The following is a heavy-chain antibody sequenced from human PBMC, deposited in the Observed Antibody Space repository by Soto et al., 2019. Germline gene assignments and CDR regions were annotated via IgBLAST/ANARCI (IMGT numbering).Heavy chain of an antibody. Sequence: QVQLQQWGAGLLKPSETLSLTCAVYGAPFSGYYWSWIRQPPGKGLEWIGEINHSGSTNYNPSLKSRVTISVDTSRTQFSLKMTSVTTADTAVYYCARDGYSNPRYFDFWGRGTPVTVSS. D-gene: IGHD4-4*01. CDR1: GAPFSGYY. V-gene: IGHV4-34*01. CDR3: ARDGYSNPRYFDF. CDR2: INHSGST. J-gene: IGHJ2*01.